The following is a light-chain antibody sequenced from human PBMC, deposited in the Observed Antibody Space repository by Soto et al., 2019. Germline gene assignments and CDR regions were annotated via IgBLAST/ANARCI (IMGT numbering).Light chain of an antibody. CDR1: QSISSW. CDR3: QQYNSYRT. Sequence: DIQMTQSPSTLSASVGDRVTITCRASQSISSWLAWYQQKPGKAPKLLIYKASSLESGVPSRFSGSGSGTEFTLTISSLQPDDFATYYCQQYNSYRTFGQGTRWIS. CDR2: KAS. J-gene: IGKJ1*01. V-gene: IGKV1-5*03.